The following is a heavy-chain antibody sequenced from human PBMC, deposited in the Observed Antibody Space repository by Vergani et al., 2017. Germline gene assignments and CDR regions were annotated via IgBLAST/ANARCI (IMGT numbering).Heavy chain of an antibody. CDR1: GFTFSSYA. D-gene: IGHD3-9*01. CDR2: ISGSGGST. V-gene: IGHV3-23*01. J-gene: IGHJ6*03. CDR3: AKGDRYFDESFYSYMDV. Sequence: EVQMLESGGGLIQPGGYLRLSCAASGFTFSSYAMTWVRQAPGKGLEWVSGISGSGGSTQYADSVKGRFTISRDNSKNTLYLQMNSLRAEDTAVYYCAKGDRYFDESFYSYMDVWGKGTTVTVSS.